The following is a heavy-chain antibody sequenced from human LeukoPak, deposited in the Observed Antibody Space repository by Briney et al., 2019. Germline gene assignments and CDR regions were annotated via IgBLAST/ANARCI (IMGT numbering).Heavy chain of an antibody. CDR1: GYTFTGYY. Sequence: ASVKVSCEASGYTFTGYYIHWVRQAPGQGLEWMGWINPNSGGTNYPQKFQGRVTMTRDTSISTAYMELSRLTSDDTAAYYCARIGSLRDGYSRDYWGQGTLVTVSS. D-gene: IGHD5-24*01. J-gene: IGHJ4*02. CDR2: INPNSGGT. CDR3: ARIGSLRDGYSRDY. V-gene: IGHV1-2*02.